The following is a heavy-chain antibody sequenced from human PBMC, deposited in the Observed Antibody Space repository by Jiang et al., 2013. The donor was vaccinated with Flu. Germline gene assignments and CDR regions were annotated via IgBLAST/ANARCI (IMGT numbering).Heavy chain of an antibody. V-gene: IGHV4-39*01. J-gene: IGHJ4*02. CDR2: LYYNGIT. Sequence: GPGLVKPSETLSLTCTVSGGSISSSSYYWGWIRQPPGKGLEWIGSLYYNGITYSNPSLKSRVTISLDTSKNQFSLKLSSVTAADTAVYYCARHHHHSLFDYWGQGTLVTVSS. CDR1: GGSISSSSYY. D-gene: IGHD2-15*01. CDR3: ARHHHHSLFDY.